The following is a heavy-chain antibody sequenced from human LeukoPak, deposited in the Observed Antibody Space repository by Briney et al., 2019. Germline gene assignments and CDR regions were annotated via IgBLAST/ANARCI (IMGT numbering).Heavy chain of an antibody. Sequence: GGSLRLSCAASGFSFSDYYVSWIRQVPGKGLEWVSYISSSGSSRYYVDSVKGRFTISRDNVKNSLYLQMNTLRAEDTAVYYCARDSHNCGGDCYGPLDYWGQGTLVTVSS. CDR1: GFSFSDYY. CDR3: ARDSHNCGGDCYGPLDY. J-gene: IGHJ4*02. D-gene: IGHD2-21*02. CDR2: ISSSGSSR. V-gene: IGHV3-11*01.